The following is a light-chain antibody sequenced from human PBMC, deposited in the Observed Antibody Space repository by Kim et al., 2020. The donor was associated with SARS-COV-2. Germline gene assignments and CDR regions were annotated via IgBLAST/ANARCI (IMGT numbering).Light chain of an antibody. CDR1: SLRNYY. CDR3: NSRDSSGDHVV. J-gene: IGLJ2*01. V-gene: IGLV3-19*01. CDR2: GKN. Sequence: LEQTVEITCQRDSLRNYYASWYQQKPGQAPVLVIYGKNNRPSGIPDRFSGSSSGDTASLTITGAQAEDEADYYCNSRDSSGDHVVFGGGTQLTVL.